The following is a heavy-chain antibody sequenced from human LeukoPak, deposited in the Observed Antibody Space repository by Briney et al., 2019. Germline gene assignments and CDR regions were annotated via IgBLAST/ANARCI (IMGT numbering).Heavy chain of an antibody. J-gene: IGHJ1*01. CDR1: GFTVSTNY. CDR2: IYSGGST. Sequence: GGSLRLSCAASGFTVSTNYMSWVRQAPGKGLEWVSVIYSGGSTYNADSVKGRFTISRDNSKNTLYLQMNSLRVEDTAAYYCASLRYESSGYYSYPEYFQHWGQGTLVTVSS. D-gene: IGHD3-22*01. V-gene: IGHV3-66*01. CDR3: ASLRYESSGYYSYPEYFQH.